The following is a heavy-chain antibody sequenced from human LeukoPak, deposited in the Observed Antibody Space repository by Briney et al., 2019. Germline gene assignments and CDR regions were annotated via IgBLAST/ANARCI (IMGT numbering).Heavy chain of an antibody. J-gene: IGHJ4*02. CDR1: GGSISSYY. D-gene: IGHD6-13*01. CDR2: IHTSGST. Sequence: PSETLSLTCTVSGGSISSYYCSWIRQPAGKGLKWIGRIHTSGSTNYNPSLKSRVTMSVDTFKNQFSLKLSSVTAADTAVYYCARGDSSSAFFDYWGQGTLVTVSS. CDR3: ARGDSSSAFFDY. V-gene: IGHV4-4*07.